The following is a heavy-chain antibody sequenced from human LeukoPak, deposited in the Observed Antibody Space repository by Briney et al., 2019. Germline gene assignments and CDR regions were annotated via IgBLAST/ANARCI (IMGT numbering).Heavy chain of an antibody. V-gene: IGHV4-30-4*01. CDR3: AREGHDFWSGSRGWFDP. Sequence: NPSQTLCLTCTVSAGSITSHDYYWSWIRQAPGKGLEWIGYTHNSGSTFYNPSLKSRFTISVDTSKNQFSLKVRSVTATDTAVYYCAREGHDFWSGSRGWFDPWGPGTLVTVSS. CDR1: AGSITSHDYY. CDR2: THNSGST. J-gene: IGHJ5*02. D-gene: IGHD3-3*01.